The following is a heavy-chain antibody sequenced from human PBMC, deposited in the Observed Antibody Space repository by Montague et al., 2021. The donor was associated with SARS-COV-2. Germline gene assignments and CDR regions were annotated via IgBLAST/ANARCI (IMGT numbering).Heavy chain of an antibody. J-gene: IGHJ6*02. Sequence: SETLSLTCAVYGGSFSGYDWSWIRQPPEKGLEWMGEINHSGSTNYNPSLKSQITISVYTSKNQFSLKLSSVTAADTALYYCARGVPVTTSYYYYGMDVWGQGTTVTVSS. CDR1: GGSFSGYD. CDR2: INHSGST. CDR3: ARGVPVTTSYYYYGMDV. D-gene: IGHD4-11*01. V-gene: IGHV4-34*01.